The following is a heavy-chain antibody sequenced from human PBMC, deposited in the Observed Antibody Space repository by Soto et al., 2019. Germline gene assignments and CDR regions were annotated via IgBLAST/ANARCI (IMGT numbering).Heavy chain of an antibody. CDR3: ARDNEGVAASINWFDP. V-gene: IGHV1-69*08. D-gene: IGHD6-13*01. Sequence: QVQLVQSGAEVKKPGSSVKVSCKASGGTFSSYTISWVRQAPGQGLEWMGRIIPILGIANYAQKFQGRVTIPPDKSTSTAYMEVSSLRSEDTAVYYCARDNEGVAASINWFDPWGQGTLVTVSS. J-gene: IGHJ5*02. CDR2: IIPILGIA. CDR1: GGTFSSYT.